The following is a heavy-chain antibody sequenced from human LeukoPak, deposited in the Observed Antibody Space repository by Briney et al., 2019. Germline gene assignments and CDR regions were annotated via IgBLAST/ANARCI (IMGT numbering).Heavy chain of an antibody. J-gene: IGHJ4*02. CDR3: AYNRDFALDN. CDR2: IYHTGGA. D-gene: IGHD1-14*01. Sequence: SGTLSLTCAVSGVPIASHSWWSWVRQPPGKGLEWIGEIYHTGGANYKPSLKSRVTMSVDTSNNHFSLELTSVTAADTAVYFCAYNRDFALDNWGQGTLVTVSS. V-gene: IGHV4-4*02. CDR1: GVPIASHSW.